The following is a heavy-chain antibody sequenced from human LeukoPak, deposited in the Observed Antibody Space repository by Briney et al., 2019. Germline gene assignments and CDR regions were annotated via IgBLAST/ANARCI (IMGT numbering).Heavy chain of an antibody. CDR1: GGSISSYY. J-gene: IGHJ6*03. D-gene: IGHD6-19*01. CDR2: IYYSGST. V-gene: IGHV4-59*01. Sequence: PSETLSLTCTVSGGSISSYYWSWIRQPPGKGLEWIGYIYYSGSTNYNPSLKSRVTISVDTSKNRFSLKLSSVTAADTAVYYCARDEIAVADSRYMDVWGKGTTVTVSS. CDR3: ARDEIAVADSRYMDV.